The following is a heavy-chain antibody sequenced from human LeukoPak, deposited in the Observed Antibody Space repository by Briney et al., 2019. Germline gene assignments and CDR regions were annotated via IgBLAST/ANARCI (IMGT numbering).Heavy chain of an antibody. J-gene: IGHJ6*02. D-gene: IGHD2-15*01. CDR1: GYTFTSYD. V-gene: IGHV1-8*01. CDR3: ARDTKVVVVAATSTDYYYYGMDV. CDR2: MNPNSGNT. Sequence: ASVKVSCKASGYTFTSYDINWVRQATGQGLEWMGWMNPNSGNTGYAQKFQGRVTMTRNTSISTAYMELSSLRSEDTAVYYCARDTKVVVVAATSTDYYYYGMDVWGQGTTVTVSS.